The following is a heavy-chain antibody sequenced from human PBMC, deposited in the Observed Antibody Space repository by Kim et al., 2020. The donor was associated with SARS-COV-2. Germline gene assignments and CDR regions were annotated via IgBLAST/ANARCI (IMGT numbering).Heavy chain of an antibody. V-gene: IGHV3-30*09. Sequence: ADSVKGRFAISRDNSKNTLYLQLNSLTSEDTAVYYCAKNFWLRGNSLLFDYWGQGTLVTVSS. CDR3: AKNFWLRGNSLLFDY. D-gene: IGHD3-3*01. J-gene: IGHJ4*02.